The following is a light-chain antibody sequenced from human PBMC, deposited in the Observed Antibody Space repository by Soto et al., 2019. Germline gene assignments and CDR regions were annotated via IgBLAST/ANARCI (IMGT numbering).Light chain of an antibody. J-gene: IGLJ1*01. CDR1: SSDVGGYNY. CDR3: CSYAGSNNYV. CDR2: EVS. V-gene: IGLV2-8*01. Sequence: QSALTQPPSASGSPGQSVTISCTGTSSDVGGYNYVSWYQQHPGKAPKLMIYEVSKRPSVVPDRFSGSKSGNTASLTVSGLKVEDEADYYCCSYAGSNNYVFGTGTKVTVL.